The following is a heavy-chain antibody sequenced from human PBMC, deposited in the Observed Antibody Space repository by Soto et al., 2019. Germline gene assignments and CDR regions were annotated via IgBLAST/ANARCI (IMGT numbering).Heavy chain of an antibody. V-gene: IGHV4-59*01. CDR3: ARGPYYDFPIDY. J-gene: IGHJ4*02. CDR2: IYYSGST. Sequence: SETLSLTCTVSGGSICSYYWSWIRQPPGKGLEWIGYIYYSGSTNYNPSLKSRVTISVDTSKNQFSLKLSSVTAADTAVYYCARGPYYDFPIDYWGQGTLVTVSS. D-gene: IGHD3-3*01. CDR1: GGSICSYY.